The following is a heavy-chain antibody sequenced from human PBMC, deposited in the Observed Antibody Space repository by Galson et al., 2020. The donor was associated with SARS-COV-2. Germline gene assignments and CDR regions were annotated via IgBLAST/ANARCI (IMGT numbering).Heavy chain of an antibody. Sequence: GESLKISCKGSGYSFTSYWISWVRQMPGKGLEWMGRIDPSDSYTNYSPSFQGHVTISADKSISTAYLQWISLKASDTAMYYCARHRRWELLRDAFDNWGQGTMVTVSS. V-gene: IGHV5-10-1*01. CDR2: IDPSDSYT. D-gene: IGHD1-26*01. CDR1: GYSFTSYW. J-gene: IGHJ3*02. CDR3: ARHRRWELLRDAFDN.